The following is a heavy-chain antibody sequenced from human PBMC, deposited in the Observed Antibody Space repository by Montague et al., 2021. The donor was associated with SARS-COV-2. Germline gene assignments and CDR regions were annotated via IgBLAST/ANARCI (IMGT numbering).Heavy chain of an antibody. Sequence: SLRLSCAASGFTFSTYAIHWVRQAPAKGLEWVAVISYDGSVAYYADSVKGRFTISRDNSKNTLYLQMNSLGAEDTAVNYCAKDSGGYGSYYFHQWGQGTLVTVSS. J-gene: IGHJ4*02. V-gene: IGHV3-30*18. CDR1: GFTFSTYA. D-gene: IGHD5-12*01. CDR3: AKDSGGYGSYYFHQ. CDR2: ISYDGSVA.